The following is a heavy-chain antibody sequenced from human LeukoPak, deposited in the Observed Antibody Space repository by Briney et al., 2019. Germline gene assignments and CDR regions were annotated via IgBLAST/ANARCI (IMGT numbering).Heavy chain of an antibody. CDR2: INHSGST. CDR1: GGSFSGYY. D-gene: IGHD2-15*01. V-gene: IGHV4-34*01. Sequence: SETLSLTCAVYGGSFSGYYWSWIRQPPGKGLEWIGEINHSGSTNYNPSLKSRVTLSVDTSKNQFSLKLSSVTAADTAVYYCARHRGRRGGYCSGGSCTKNDAFDIWGQGTMVTVSS. CDR3: ARHRGRRGGYCSGGSCTKNDAFDI. J-gene: IGHJ3*02.